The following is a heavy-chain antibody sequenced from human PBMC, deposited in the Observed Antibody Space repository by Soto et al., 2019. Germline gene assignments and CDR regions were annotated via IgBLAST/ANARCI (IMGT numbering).Heavy chain of an antibody. CDR3: ARHYGDYDYYYYYMDV. Sequence: SETLSLTCTVSGGSISSSSYYWGWIRQPPGKGLEWIGSIYYSGSTYYNPSLKSRVTISVDTSKNQFSLKLSSVTAADTAVYYCARHYGDYDYYYYYMDVWGKGTTVTVSS. CDR2: IYYSGST. V-gene: IGHV4-39*01. J-gene: IGHJ6*03. D-gene: IGHD4-17*01. CDR1: GGSISSSSYY.